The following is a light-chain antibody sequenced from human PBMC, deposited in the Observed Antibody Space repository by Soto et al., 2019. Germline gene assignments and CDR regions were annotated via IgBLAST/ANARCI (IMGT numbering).Light chain of an antibody. CDR2: AAS. V-gene: IGKV1-39*01. Sequence: DIQMTQSPSSLSSSVGERFTITCRASQSISSYLNWYQQKPGKAPKLLIYAASSLQSGVPSRFSGSGSGTDFTLTISSLQPEDFATYYCQQSYSTPWTFGQGTKVDIK. CDR3: QQSYSTPWT. J-gene: IGKJ1*01. CDR1: QSISSY.